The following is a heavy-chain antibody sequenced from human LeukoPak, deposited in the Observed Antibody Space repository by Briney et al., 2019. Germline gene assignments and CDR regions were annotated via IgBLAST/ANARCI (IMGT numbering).Heavy chain of an antibody. CDR2: IGGSGGRT. V-gene: IGHV3-23*01. D-gene: IGHD6-19*01. Sequence: PGGSLRLSCAASGFTVSSNYMSWVRQAPGKGLEWVSSIGGSGGRTYYADSVTGRFSISRDNSKNMVYLQMNSLRAADTAVYYCAKGRIAVALYYGMDVWGQGTTVTVFS. J-gene: IGHJ6*02. CDR3: AKGRIAVALYYGMDV. CDR1: GFTVSSNY.